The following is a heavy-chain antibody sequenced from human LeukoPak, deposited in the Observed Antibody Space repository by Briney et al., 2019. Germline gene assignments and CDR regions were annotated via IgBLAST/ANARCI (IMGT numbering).Heavy chain of an antibody. D-gene: IGHD1-26*01. CDR1: GYIFHDYG. Sequence: ASVKVSCKASGYIFHDYGIAWVRQAPGQGLEWMGWMSVYSGNAKYAPSLHGRVSMTADTSTNTAYMELRSLRSDDTGVYFCARDPGVGPLNDWGQGTLVIVSS. CDR2: MSVYSGNA. J-gene: IGHJ4*02. V-gene: IGHV1-18*01. CDR3: ARDPGVGPLND.